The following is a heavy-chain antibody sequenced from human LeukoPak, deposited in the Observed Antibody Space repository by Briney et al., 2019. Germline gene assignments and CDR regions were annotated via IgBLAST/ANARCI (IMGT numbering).Heavy chain of an antibody. CDR2: INHSGST. D-gene: IGHD6-6*01. CDR3: ARGSLAARAFDY. J-gene: IGHJ4*02. CDR1: GGSFSGYY. V-gene: IGHV4-34*01. Sequence: ASETLSLTCAVYGGSFSGYYWSWIRKPPGKGLEWIGEINHSGSTNYNPSLKSRVTISVDTSKNQFSLKLSSVTAADTAVYYCARGSLAARAFDYWGQGTLVTVSS.